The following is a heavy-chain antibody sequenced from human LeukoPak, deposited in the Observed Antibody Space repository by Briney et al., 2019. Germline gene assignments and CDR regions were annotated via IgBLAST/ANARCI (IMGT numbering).Heavy chain of an antibody. J-gene: IGHJ4*02. V-gene: IGHV3-74*01. D-gene: IGHD5-18*01. CDR3: ARSIGYRDS. CDR1: GFPFTDSW. CDR2: VSTDGSFT. Sequence: GGSLRLSCAPSGFPFTDSWMHWVRKTTGKGLDWVSHVSTDGSFTAYADSVKGRFTISRDNAKNTVYLQMNSLRAEDTVVYYCARSIGYRDSWVQGTLVTVSS.